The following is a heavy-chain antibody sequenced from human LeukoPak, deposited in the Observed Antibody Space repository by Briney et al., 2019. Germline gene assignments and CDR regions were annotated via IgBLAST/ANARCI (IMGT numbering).Heavy chain of an antibody. J-gene: IGHJ4*02. CDR2: ISYDGSNK. Sequence: GGSLRLSCAASGFTFSSYAMHWVRQAPGKGPEWVAVISYDGSNKYYADSVKGRFTISRDNSKNTLYLQMNSLRAEDTAVYYCARVGSAVAGTEDYWGQGTLVTVSS. CDR1: GFTFSSYA. CDR3: ARVGSAVAGTEDY. V-gene: IGHV3-30-3*01. D-gene: IGHD6-19*01.